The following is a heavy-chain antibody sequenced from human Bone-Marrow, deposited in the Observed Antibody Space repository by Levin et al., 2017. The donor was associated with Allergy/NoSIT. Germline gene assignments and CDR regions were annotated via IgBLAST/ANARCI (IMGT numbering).Heavy chain of an antibody. CDR3: ARGRLGYCGGGACYSLAS. CDR1: GFTVSSDY. Sequence: PGGSLRLSCAASGFTVSSDYMSWVRQAPGKGLEWVSTFNGGGATSYTDSVQGRFTVSGDNSENTLSLQMNSLTVEDTAVYYCARGRLGYCGGGACYSLASWGQGTLVSVSS. V-gene: IGHV3-53*01. J-gene: IGHJ5*02. D-gene: IGHD2-15*01. CDR2: FNGGGAT.